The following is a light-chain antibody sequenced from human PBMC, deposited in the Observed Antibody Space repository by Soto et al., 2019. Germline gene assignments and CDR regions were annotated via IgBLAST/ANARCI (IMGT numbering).Light chain of an antibody. CDR1: SGSIASNY. CDR2: EDN. CDR3: QSYDSSIVV. J-gene: IGLJ2*01. V-gene: IGLV6-57*04. Sequence: NIMLTQPHSVSESPGKTVTISCTRSSGSIASNYVQWYQQRPGSAPTTVIYEDNQRPSGVPDRFSGSIDSSSNSASLTISGLKTEDEADYYCQSYDSSIVVFGGGTKVTVL.